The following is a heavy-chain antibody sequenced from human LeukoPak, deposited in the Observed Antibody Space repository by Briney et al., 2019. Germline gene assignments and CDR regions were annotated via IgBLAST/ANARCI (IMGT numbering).Heavy chain of an antibody. D-gene: IGHD6-19*01. V-gene: IGHV3-23*01. CDR3: AKDRSSGWYDAFDI. J-gene: IGHJ3*02. CDR1: GFTFSSYA. Sequence: PGGSLRLSCAASGFTFSSYAMSWVRQAPGKELEWVSSISGSGGSTYYSDSVKGRFTISRDNSKNTLYLQLNSLRAEDTAVYYCAKDRSSGWYDAFDIWGQGTMVIVSS. CDR2: ISGSGGST.